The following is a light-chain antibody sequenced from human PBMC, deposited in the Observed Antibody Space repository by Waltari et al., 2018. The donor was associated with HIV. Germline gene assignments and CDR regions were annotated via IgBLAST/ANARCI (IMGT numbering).Light chain of an antibody. Sequence: EIVLTQSPGTLSLSPGERAILSCRATQSISNNFLAWFQQKPGQPPRLLIYSSFIRATGIPDRFSGSGAGTDFTLTISRLETEDFAVYYCHQYGTAPRTFGQGTKVEIK. CDR3: HQYGTAPRT. J-gene: IGKJ1*01. V-gene: IGKV3-20*01. CDR2: SSF. CDR1: QSISNNF.